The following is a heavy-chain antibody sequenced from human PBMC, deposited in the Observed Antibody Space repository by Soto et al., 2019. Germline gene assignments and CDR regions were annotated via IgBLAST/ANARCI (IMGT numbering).Heavy chain of an antibody. CDR2: ISSRGDRT. J-gene: IGHJ2*01. Sequence: EVQLLESGGGLVQPGGSLRLSCAASEFTFSNYAMSWVRQIPGKGLEWVSGISSRGDRTYYGHSVKGRFTISRDNSKNTLDLQMNSLRAEDTGVYFCAKDPYRYYPNWYFDLWGRGTLVTVSS. V-gene: IGHV3-23*01. CDR3: AKDPYRYYPNWYFDL. CDR1: EFTFSNYA. D-gene: IGHD4-4*01.